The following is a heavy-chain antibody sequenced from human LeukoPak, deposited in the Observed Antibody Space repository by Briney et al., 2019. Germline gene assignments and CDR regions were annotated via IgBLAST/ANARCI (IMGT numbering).Heavy chain of an antibody. J-gene: IGHJ5*01. Sequence: GGSLRLSCEASGFTFSSYWMHWVRQIPGKGLMWVSRIESNGLTLYADSVRDRFTVSRDNGKNTIYLQMNSLRVDDTAIYYCAKAATYFYGSVTYDWFESWGQGTLVTVSS. CDR3: AKAATYFYGSVTYDWFES. V-gene: IGHV3-74*01. CDR1: GFTFSSYW. D-gene: IGHD3-10*01. CDR2: IESNGLT.